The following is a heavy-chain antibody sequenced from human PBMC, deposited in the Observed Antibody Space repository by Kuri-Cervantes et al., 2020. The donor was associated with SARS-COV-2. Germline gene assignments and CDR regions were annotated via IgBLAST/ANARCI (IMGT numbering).Heavy chain of an antibody. J-gene: IGHJ4*02. V-gene: IGHV3-23*01. CDR2: ISGSGGST. CDR3: AKASPTSYSSGWYAHY. CDR1: GFTFSSYA. Sequence: GESLKISCAASGFTFSSYAMSWVRQAPGKGLEWVSTISGSGGSTYYADSVKGRFTISRDNSKKTLYLQMNSLRAEDTAVYYCAKASPTSYSSGWYAHYWGQGTLVTVSS. D-gene: IGHD6-19*01.